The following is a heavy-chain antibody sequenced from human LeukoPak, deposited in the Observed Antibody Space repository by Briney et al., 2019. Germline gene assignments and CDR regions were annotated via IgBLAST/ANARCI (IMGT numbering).Heavy chain of an antibody. CDR1: GGSIDNYY. V-gene: IGHV4-4*07. Sequence: SETLSLTCTVSGGSIDNYYWSWIRQPAGKGLEWIGRIYSSGSTNYNPSLQSRVTMSVDTSKNQFSLKLSSVTAADTAVYYCARGSSGWYSIDYWGQGTLVTVSS. CDR2: IYSSGST. D-gene: IGHD6-19*01. CDR3: ARGSSGWYSIDY. J-gene: IGHJ4*02.